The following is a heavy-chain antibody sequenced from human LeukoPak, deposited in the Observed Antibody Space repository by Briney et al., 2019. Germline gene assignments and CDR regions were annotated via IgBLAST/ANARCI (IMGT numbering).Heavy chain of an antibody. Sequence: SQTLSLTCAVSGGSISSGGYTWSWIRQPPGKGLEWIGYIYYSGSTYYNPSLKSRVTISVDTSKNQFSLKLSSVTAADTAVYYCARGTSPKTYYYDSSGYNFDYWGQGTLVTVSS. V-gene: IGHV4-30-4*07. D-gene: IGHD3-22*01. CDR2: IYYSGST. CDR1: GGSISSGGYT. J-gene: IGHJ4*02. CDR3: ARGTSPKTYYYDSSGYNFDY.